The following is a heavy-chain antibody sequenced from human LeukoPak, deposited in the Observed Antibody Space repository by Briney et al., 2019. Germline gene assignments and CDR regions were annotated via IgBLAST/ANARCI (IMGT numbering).Heavy chain of an antibody. CDR2: IYTSGST. CDR1: GGSISSNY. V-gene: IGHV4-4*07. Sequence: PSETLSLTCTVSGGSISSNYWSWIRQPAGKGLEWIGRIYTSGSTNYNPSLKSRVTMSVDTSKNQFSLKLSSVTAADTAVYYCARDRSPFYDSSGYYHPLDAFDIWGQGTMVTVSS. D-gene: IGHD3-22*01. J-gene: IGHJ3*02. CDR3: ARDRSPFYDSSGYYHPLDAFDI.